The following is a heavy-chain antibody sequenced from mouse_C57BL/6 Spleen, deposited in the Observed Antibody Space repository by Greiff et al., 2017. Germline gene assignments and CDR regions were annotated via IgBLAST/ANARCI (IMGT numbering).Heavy chain of an antibody. Sequence: EVQLVEPGGGLVKPGASLKLSCAASGFTFSSYTMSWVRQTPGQRLEWVATISGGGGNTYYPDNVKGRFTIARDTATTTLYLQMSSLRSEDTALYYCARSRTLYYYAMDDWGKGTSVTVAS. J-gene: IGHJ4*01. CDR1: GFTFSSYT. CDR3: ARSRTLYYYAMDD. D-gene: IGHD3-1*01. V-gene: IGHV5-9*01. CDR2: ISGGGGNT.